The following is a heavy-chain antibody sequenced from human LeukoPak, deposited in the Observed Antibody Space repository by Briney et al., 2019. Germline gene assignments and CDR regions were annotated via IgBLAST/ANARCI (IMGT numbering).Heavy chain of an antibody. CDR2: ISSSSYI. CDR1: GFTFSSYS. CDR3: AGIAARRTFDY. Sequence: GGSLRLSCAASGFTFSSYSMNWVRQAPGKGLEWVSSISSSSYIYYADSVKGRFTISRDNAKNSLYLQMNSLRAEDTAVYYCAGIAARRTFDYWGQGTLVTVSS. V-gene: IGHV3-21*01. J-gene: IGHJ4*02. D-gene: IGHD6-6*01.